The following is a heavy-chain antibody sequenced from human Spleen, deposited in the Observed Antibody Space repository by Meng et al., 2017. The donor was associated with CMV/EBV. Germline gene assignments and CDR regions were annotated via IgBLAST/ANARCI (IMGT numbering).Heavy chain of an antibody. CDR1: FTFRSYR. J-gene: IGHJ4*02. CDR2: ISSSSSSI. CDR3: ARFTRGGGIVVVPAGFDY. V-gene: IGHV3-21*01. Sequence: FTFRSYRLNGVRQAPGKGLEWVSSISSSSSSIYYAASVKGRFTISRDNAKNSLYLQMNSLRAEETAVYYCARFTRGGGIVVVPAGFDYWGQGTLVTVSS. D-gene: IGHD2-2*01.